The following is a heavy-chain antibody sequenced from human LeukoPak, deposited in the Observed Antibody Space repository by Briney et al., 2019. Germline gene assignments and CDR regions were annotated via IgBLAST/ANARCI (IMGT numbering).Heavy chain of an antibody. J-gene: IGHJ3*02. CDR1: GFTFSSYA. CDR2: ISGGGGTT. D-gene: IGHD4-17*01. V-gene: IGHV3-23*01. Sequence: GGSLRLSCAASGFTFSSYAMMWLRQAPGKGLEWVSAISGGGGTTLYADSVKGRFTISRDNSKNTLYLQMSSLRAEDTAVYYCARDPNGDYIGAFEIWGQGTMVTVSS. CDR3: ARDPNGDYIGAFEI.